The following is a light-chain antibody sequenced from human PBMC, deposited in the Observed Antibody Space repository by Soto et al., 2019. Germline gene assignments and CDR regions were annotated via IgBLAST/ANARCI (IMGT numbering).Light chain of an antibody. CDR2: DAS. J-gene: IGKJ3*01. V-gene: IGKV1-33*01. CDR3: QQYDNLRVT. Sequence: DIQMTQSPSSLSASVGDRVTITCQASQDISNYLNWYQQKPGKAPKLLIYDASNLETGVPIRFSGSGSGTDFTFTISSLQPEDIATYYCQQYDNLRVTFGPGTRVDIK. CDR1: QDISNY.